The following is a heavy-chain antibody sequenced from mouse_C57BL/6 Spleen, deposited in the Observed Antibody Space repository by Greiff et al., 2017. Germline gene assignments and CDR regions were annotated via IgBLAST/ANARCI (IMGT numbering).Heavy chain of an antibody. CDR3: ARAGYGFDY. Sequence: EVQLQESGPGLVQPSQSLSLTCSVTGYSITSGYYWNWIRQFPGNKLEWMGYISYDGSNNYNPSLKNRISITRDTSKNQFFLKLNSVTTEDTATYYCARAGYGFDYWGQGTTLTVSS. CDR2: ISYDGSN. D-gene: IGHD1-1*02. V-gene: IGHV3-6*01. J-gene: IGHJ2*01. CDR1: GYSITSGYY.